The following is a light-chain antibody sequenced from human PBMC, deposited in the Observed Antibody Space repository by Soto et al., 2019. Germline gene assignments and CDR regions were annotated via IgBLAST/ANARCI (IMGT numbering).Light chain of an antibody. CDR3: QQGYSTPRT. CDR1: QGISSY. Sequence: AIRMTQSPSSLSASTGDRVTITCRASQGISSYLAWYQQKPGKAPKLLIYDTSSLQSGVPPRFLGRGSGTDFTLTITSLQPEDFATYYCQQGYSTPRTFGQGTRWIS. J-gene: IGKJ1*01. V-gene: IGKV1-8*01. CDR2: DTS.